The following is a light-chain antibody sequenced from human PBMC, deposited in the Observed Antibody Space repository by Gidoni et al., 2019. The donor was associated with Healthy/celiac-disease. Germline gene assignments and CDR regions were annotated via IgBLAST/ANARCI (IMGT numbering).Light chain of an antibody. CDR1: QSISSY. Sequence: DIQMTQSPSSLSASVGDRVTITCRASQSISSYLNWYQQKPGKAPKLLIYAASSLQSGVPSRFSGSGSGTDCTLTISSLQPEDFATYYCQQSYSTPRLTFGQGTRLEIK. CDR2: AAS. CDR3: QQSYSTPRLT. J-gene: IGKJ5*01. V-gene: IGKV1-39*01.